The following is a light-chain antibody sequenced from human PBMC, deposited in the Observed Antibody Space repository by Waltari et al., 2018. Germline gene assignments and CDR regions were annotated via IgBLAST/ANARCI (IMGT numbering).Light chain of an antibody. CDR1: NIGSKS. V-gene: IGLV3-21*04. CDR3: QLWDSSSDHVL. CDR2: YDN. J-gene: IGLJ2*01. Sequence: SFVLTQPPSVSVAPGKTARITCGGNNIGSKSVHWYQQKPGQAPVLVIYYDNDRPSGIPERFSGSNSGNTATRTITRVEAGDEAAYYCQLWDSSSDHVLFGGGTKLTVL.